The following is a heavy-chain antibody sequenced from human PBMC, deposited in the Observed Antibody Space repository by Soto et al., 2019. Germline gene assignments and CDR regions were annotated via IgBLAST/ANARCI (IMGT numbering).Heavy chain of an antibody. CDR3: AREGVTAVFDY. Sequence: SETLSLTCTVSGGSISSYYWSWIRQPPGKALEWIGYIYYSGSTNYNPSLKSRVTVSVDTSKNQFSVKLSSVTAADTAVYYCAREGVTAVFDYWGQGTLVTVCS. CDR1: GGSISSYY. D-gene: IGHD4-4*01. V-gene: IGHV4-59*01. CDR2: IYYSGST. J-gene: IGHJ4*02.